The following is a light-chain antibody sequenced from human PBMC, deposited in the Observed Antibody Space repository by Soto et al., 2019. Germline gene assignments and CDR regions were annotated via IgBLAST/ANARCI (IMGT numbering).Light chain of an antibody. Sequence: QSALAQPASVSGSPGQSITISCTGTNSDIGNYNLVSWYQQHPGKAPKIIIFEGSKRPSGVSSRFSGSKSGNTASLTISGLQAEDDADYYCCSYAGSNTGVLFGGETKLPVL. V-gene: IGLV2-23*01. J-gene: IGLJ2*01. CDR3: CSYAGSNTGVL. CDR1: NSDIGNYNL. CDR2: EGS.